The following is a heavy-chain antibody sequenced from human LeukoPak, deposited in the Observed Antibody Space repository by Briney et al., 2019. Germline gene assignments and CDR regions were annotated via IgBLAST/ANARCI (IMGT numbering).Heavy chain of an antibody. CDR3: AATISGTAMVTSPIFDY. D-gene: IGHD5-18*01. J-gene: IGHJ4*02. Sequence: ASVKVSCKAFGFTFTSSAMQWVRQARGQRLEWIGWIVVGSGNTNYAQKFQERVTITRDMSTSTAYMELSSLRSEDTAVYYCAATISGTAMVTSPIFDYWGQGTLVTVSS. CDR2: IVVGSGNT. V-gene: IGHV1-58*02. CDR1: GFTFTSSA.